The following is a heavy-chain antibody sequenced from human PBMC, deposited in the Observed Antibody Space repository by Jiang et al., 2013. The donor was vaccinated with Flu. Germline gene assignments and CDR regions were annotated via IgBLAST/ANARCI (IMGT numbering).Heavy chain of an antibody. J-gene: IGHJ2*01. CDR3: ARAPAFTNFGGGDFDL. V-gene: IGHV6-1*01. Sequence: SQTLSLTCAISGDSVSSNSAAWNWIRQSPSRGLEWLGRTYYRSKWYNDYAVSVKSRITINPDTSKNQFSLQLNSVTPEDTAVYYCARAPAFTNFGGGDFDLWGRGTLVTVSS. D-gene: IGHD3-3*01. CDR1: GDSVSSNSAA. CDR2: TYYRSKWYN.